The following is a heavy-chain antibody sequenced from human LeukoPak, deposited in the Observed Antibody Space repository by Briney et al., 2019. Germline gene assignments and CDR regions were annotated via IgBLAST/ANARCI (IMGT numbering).Heavy chain of an antibody. CDR3: ARDTPSQSLYYYYYMDV. CDR2: ISAYNGNT. CDR1: GYTFTSYG. J-gene: IGHJ6*03. V-gene: IGHV1-18*01. Sequence: ASVKVSCKASGYTFTSYGISWVRQAPGQGLEWMGWISAYNGNTNYAQKLQGRVTMTTDTSTSTAYMELRSLRSDDTAVYYCARDTPSQSLYYYYYMDVWGKGTTVTVSS.